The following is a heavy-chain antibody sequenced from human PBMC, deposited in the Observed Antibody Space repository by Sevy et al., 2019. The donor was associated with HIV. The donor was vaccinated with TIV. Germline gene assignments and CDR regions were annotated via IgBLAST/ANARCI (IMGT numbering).Heavy chain of an antibody. Sequence: SETLSLTCTVSGGSISNIHYYWGWIRHPPGKGLEWVGSIYYSGSTYYNPSLKSRVTVSVDTSKNQFSLKLSSVTATDTAVYYCARHGIRDAFDIWGQGTMVTVSS. CDR2: IYYSGST. CDR3: ARHGIRDAFDI. D-gene: IGHD1-1*01. J-gene: IGHJ3*02. CDR1: GGSISNIHYY. V-gene: IGHV4-39*01.